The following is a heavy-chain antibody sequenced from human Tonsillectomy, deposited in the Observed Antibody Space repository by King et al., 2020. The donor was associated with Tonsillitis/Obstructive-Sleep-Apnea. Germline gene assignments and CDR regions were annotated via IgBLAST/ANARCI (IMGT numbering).Heavy chain of an antibody. V-gene: IGHV3-48*03. CDR1: GFNFSTSE. J-gene: IGHJ4*02. D-gene: IGHD6-13*01. CDR2: MSRTGRTT. Sequence: QLVQSGGGLVQPGGSLRLSCVASGFNFSTSEMNWVRQAPGKGLQWLAYMSRTGRTTFYADSLKGRFTISRDSAKNSLFLQMNTLRDEETAVYYCARIAAAGYYFDYWGQGTLVVVSS. CDR3: ARIAAAGYYFDY.